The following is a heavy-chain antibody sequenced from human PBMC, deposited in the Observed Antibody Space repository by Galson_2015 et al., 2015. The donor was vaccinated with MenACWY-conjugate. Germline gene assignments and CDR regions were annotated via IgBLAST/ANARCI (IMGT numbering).Heavy chain of an antibody. J-gene: IGHJ4*02. CDR1: GDSVSSQSAA. Sequence: CAISGDSVSSQSAAWIWIRQSPSRGLEWLGRTYYGSKWYNDYAASVKGRITINPDTSKNQFSLQLNSVTPEDTAVYYCGRVTWGSSKAFDYWGQGTPVTASS. D-gene: IGHD6-13*01. CDR3: GRVTWGSSKAFDY. CDR2: TYYGSKWYN. V-gene: IGHV6-1*01.